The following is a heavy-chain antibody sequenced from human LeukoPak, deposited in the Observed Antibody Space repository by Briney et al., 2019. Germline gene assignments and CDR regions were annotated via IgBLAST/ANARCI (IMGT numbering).Heavy chain of an antibody. V-gene: IGHV4-59*08. J-gene: IGHJ4*02. CDR1: GGSISSYY. CDR2: IYYSGST. D-gene: IGHD3-9*01. CDR3: ALIRYFACPPRAK. Sequence: SETLSLTCTVSGGSISSYYWSWIRQPPGKGLEWIGYIYYSGSTNYNPSLKSRVTISVDTSKNQFSLKLSSVTAADTAVYYCALIRYFACPPRAKWGQGTLVTVSS.